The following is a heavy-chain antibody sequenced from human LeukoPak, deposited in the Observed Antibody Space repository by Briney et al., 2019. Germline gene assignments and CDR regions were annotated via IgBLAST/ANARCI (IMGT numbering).Heavy chain of an antibody. J-gene: IGHJ3*02. CDR3: ARGSSGYDRDAFDI. D-gene: IGHD5-12*01. CDR2: IYSDGST. CDR1: GLTFSTYW. V-gene: IGHV3-53*01. Sequence: GGSLRPSCAVSGLTFSTYWMSWVRQAPGKGLEWVSVIYSDGSTYYADSVKGRFTISRDNSKNTLYLQMNSLRAEDTAVYYCARGSSGYDRDAFDIWGQGTMVTVSS.